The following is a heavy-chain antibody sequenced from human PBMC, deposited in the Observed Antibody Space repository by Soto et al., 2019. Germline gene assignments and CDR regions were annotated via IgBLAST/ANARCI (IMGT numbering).Heavy chain of an antibody. CDR3: ARIEMASTN. CDR2: INYTVST. V-gene: IGHV4-31*03. J-gene: IGHJ4*02. CDR1: GDSSRSGGYY. Sequence: SLSLTDSVYGDSSRSGGYYWSWLRQSPGKGLDWIGHINYTVSTFYGPSPKSRLTISLDTSKNQFSLDLRAGTADDTAMYYCARIEMASTNWGRGTLVTVSS.